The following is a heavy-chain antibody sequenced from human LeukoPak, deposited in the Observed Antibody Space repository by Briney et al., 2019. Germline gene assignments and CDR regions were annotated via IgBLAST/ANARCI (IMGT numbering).Heavy chain of an antibody. V-gene: IGHV1-3*01. Sequence: GASVKVSCKASGYTFTSYAMHWVRQAPGQRLEWMGWINAGNGNTKYSQKFQGRVTITRDTSASTAYMELSSLRSEDTAVYYCARAAVAGHYNWFDPWGQGTLVTVSS. D-gene: IGHD6-19*01. J-gene: IGHJ5*02. CDR1: GYTFTSYA. CDR2: INAGNGNT. CDR3: ARAAVAGHYNWFDP.